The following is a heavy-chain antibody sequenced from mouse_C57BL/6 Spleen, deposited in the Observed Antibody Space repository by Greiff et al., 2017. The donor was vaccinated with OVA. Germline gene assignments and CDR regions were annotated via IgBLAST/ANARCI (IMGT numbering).Heavy chain of an antibody. D-gene: IGHD4-1*01. J-gene: IGHJ2*01. Sequence: EVHLVESGGGLVKPGGSLTLSFAASGFTFRSYAMSWVRQTPEKRLGWVATLSDGGSYTYYPDNVKGRFTISRDNAKNNLYLQMSHLKTEDTAMYYCARDGGTGFDYWGQGTTLTVSS. CDR2: LSDGGSYT. CDR1: GFTFRSYA. CDR3: ARDGGTGFDY. V-gene: IGHV5-4*01.